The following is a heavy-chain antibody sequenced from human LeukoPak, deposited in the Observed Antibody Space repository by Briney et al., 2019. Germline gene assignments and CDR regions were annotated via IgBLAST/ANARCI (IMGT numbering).Heavy chain of an antibody. CDR1: GDSVSNNGAA. CDR2: TYYRSKWFY. CDR3: TRDPPNDQSYDV. V-gene: IGHV6-1*01. D-gene: IGHD1-1*01. Sequence: SQTLSLTCAIFGDSVSNNGAAWNWIRQSPSRGFEWLGRTYYRSKWFYDYAVSVRSRIIISPDTFQNQFSLQLSSMTPDDTAAYYCTRDPPNDQSYDVWGQGTLVTVSS. J-gene: IGHJ4*02.